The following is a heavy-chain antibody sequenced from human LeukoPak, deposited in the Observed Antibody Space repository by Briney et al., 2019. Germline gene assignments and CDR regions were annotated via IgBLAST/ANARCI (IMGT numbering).Heavy chain of an antibody. V-gene: IGHV3-74*01. CDR1: GFSFELHC. D-gene: IGHD4-11*01. Sequence: GGSLRLSCAASGFSFELHCMHWVRQAPGKGLVWVSRINAAGMSSDYADSAKGRFTISRDNANNMLYLQIHSLGAEDTVVYYCARAYSDVGDAFDIWGQGTMVTVSS. CDR2: INAAGMSS. CDR3: ARAYSDVGDAFDI. J-gene: IGHJ3*02.